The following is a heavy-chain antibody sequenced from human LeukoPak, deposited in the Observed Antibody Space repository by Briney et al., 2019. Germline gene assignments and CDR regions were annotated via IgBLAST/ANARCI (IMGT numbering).Heavy chain of an antibody. D-gene: IGHD3-10*01. V-gene: IGHV4-30-4*01. CDR1: GGSISSGDYY. Sequence: SQTLSLTCTVSGGSISSGDYYWSWIRQPPGKGLEWIGYIHYSGSTYYSPSLKSRVTISVDTSKSQFSLKLNSVTAADTAVYYCARGDGSGSLVYFDYWGQGTLVTVSS. J-gene: IGHJ4*02. CDR3: ARGDGSGSLVYFDY. CDR2: IHYSGST.